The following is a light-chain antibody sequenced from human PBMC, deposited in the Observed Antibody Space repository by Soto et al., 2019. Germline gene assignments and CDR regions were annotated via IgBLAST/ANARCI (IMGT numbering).Light chain of an antibody. CDR2: DAS. V-gene: IGKV3-11*01. Sequence: IVLTQSPATLSLSPGERATLSCRASQSVSTYLVWYQQKPGQTPRLLIYDASNRASGIPARFSASGSGTDFTLTVSSLEPEDFAVYYCQQHSNWPLTFGGGTKVEIK. J-gene: IGKJ4*01. CDR3: QQHSNWPLT. CDR1: QSVSTY.